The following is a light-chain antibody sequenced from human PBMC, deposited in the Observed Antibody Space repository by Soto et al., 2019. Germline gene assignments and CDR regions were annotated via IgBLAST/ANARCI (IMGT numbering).Light chain of an antibody. CDR1: SSDVGGYNY. CDR2: DVS. V-gene: IGLV2-11*01. J-gene: IGLJ2*01. Sequence: QSVLTQRRSVSGSPGQSVTISCTGTSSDVGGYNYVSWYQQHPGKAPKLMIYDVSKRPSGVPDRFSGSKSGNTASLTISGLQAEDEADYYCCSYAGSYRIVVFGGGTKVTVL. CDR3: CSYAGSYRIVV.